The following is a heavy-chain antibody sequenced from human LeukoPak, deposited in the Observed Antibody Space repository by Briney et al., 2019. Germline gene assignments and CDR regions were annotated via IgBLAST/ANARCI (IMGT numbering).Heavy chain of an antibody. CDR2: ISGSGDTA. J-gene: IGHJ4*02. CDR3: ARDLTAYSGSYGY. CDR1: RFTFSTYA. D-gene: IGHD1-26*01. V-gene: IGHV3-23*01. Sequence: GGSLRLSCTASRFTFSTYAMSWVRQAPGKGLQWVSAISGSGDTAFYADSVKGRFTISRDNSKNTLYLQMNSLRAEDTAVYYCARDLTAYSGSYGYWGQGTLVTVSS.